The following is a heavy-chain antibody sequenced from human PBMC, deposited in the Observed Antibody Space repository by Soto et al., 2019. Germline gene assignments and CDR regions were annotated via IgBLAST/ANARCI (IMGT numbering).Heavy chain of an antibody. J-gene: IGHJ6*03. Sequence: QVQLVQSGAEVRKPGASVTVSCRSSGDSFNDYYIHWVRQAPGQGLEWMGWINPNSGVTKYAQKFQGWVSMTRDTSIMTGYMQLSRLRSDDTAVYYCARESGGATATLDYYYFYMDVWGAGTTVTVSS. CDR2: INPNSGVT. CDR3: ARESGGATATLDYYYFYMDV. D-gene: IGHD5-12*01. CDR1: GDSFNDYY. V-gene: IGHV1-2*04.